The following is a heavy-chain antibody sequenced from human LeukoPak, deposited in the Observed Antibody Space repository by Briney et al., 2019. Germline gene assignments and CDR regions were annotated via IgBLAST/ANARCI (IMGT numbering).Heavy chain of an antibody. D-gene: IGHD6-13*01. Sequence: SETLSLTCTVSGGSISNYYWSWIRQPAGKGLEWIGRIYTSGSTNYNPSLKSRVTMSVDTSKKQFSLKLSSVTAADTAVYYCARDLIAAAGAFDYWAREPWSPSPQ. J-gene: IGHJ4*02. V-gene: IGHV4-4*07. CDR1: GGSISNYY. CDR3: ARDLIAAAGAFDY. CDR2: IYTSGST.